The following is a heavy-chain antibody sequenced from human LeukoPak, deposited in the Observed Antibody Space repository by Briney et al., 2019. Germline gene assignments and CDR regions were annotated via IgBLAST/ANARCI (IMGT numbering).Heavy chain of an antibody. J-gene: IGHJ6*02. CDR1: GFTFSSYS. Sequence: PGGSLRLSCAASGFTFSSYSMNWVRQAPGKGLEWVSSISSSSSYIYYADSVKGRFTISRDNAKNSLYLQMNSLRAEDTAVYYRARARDYYGSGKAYYGLDVWGQGTTVTVSS. D-gene: IGHD3-10*01. V-gene: IGHV3-21*01. CDR2: ISSSSSYI. CDR3: ARARDYYGSGKAYYGLDV.